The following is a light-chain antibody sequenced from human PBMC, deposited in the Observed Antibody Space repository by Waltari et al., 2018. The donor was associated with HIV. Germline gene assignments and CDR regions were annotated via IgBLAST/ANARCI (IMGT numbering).Light chain of an antibody. CDR1: ISNIGNNP. J-gene: IGLJ3*02. CDR3: ATWDDTLKGPV. V-gene: IGLV1-36*01. Sequence: QSVLTQPPSLSAGPGQRVTISCSGSISNIGNNPVAWYQQLPGMPPKLLMYYNNLMPSGLAEVSDRFSGSKSGTSASLAISWLQSDDEADYYCATWDDTLKGPVFGGGTKLIIL. CDR2: YNN.